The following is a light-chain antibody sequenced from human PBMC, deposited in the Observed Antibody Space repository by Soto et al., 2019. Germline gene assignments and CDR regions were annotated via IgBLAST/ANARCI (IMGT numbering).Light chain of an antibody. CDR2: ANT. J-gene: IGLJ2*01. CDR3: QSYDNSDNGLI. V-gene: IGLV1-40*01. CDR1: NSNIGAGYK. Sequence: QSVLKQPPSVTGAPGQKVTIACTGSNSNIGAGYKVHWYQQFPGTAPKLLIQANTNRPSGVPDRFSGSKSGTSASLAITGLQAEDEADYYCQSYDNSDNGLIFGVGTKLTVL.